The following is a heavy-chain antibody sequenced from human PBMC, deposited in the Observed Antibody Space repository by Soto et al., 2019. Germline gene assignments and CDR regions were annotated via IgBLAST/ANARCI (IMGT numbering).Heavy chain of an antibody. D-gene: IGHD6-13*01. CDR1: GGSFSGYY. Sequence: SETLSLTCAVYGGSFSGYYWSWIRQPPGKGLEWIGESNHSGSTNYNPSFTSRVTISVDTSQNQFSLKLSSVTAADTAVYYCARGGSSWYLPYWGQGTLVTVSA. CDR3: ARGGSSWYLPY. J-gene: IGHJ4*02. V-gene: IGHV4-34*01. CDR2: SNHSGST.